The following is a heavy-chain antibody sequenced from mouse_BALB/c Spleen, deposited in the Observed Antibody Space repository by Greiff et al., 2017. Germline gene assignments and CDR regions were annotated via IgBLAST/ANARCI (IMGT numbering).Heavy chain of an antibody. CDR2: IRLKSNNYAT. CDR3: TSLWLRRRFDY. J-gene: IGHJ2*01. D-gene: IGHD2-2*01. Sequence: DVKLVESGGGLVQPGGSMKLSCVASGFTFSNYWMNWVRQSPEKGLEWVAEIRLKSNNYATHYAESVKGRFTISRDDSKSSVYLQMNNLRAEDTGIYYCTSLWLRRRFDYWGQGTTLTVSS. V-gene: IGHV6-6*02. CDR1: GFTFSNYW.